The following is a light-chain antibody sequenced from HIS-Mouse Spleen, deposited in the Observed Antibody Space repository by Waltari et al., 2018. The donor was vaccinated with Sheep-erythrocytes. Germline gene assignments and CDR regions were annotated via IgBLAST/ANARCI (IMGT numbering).Light chain of an antibody. V-gene: IGLV1-36*01. J-gene: IGLJ2*01. CDR1: SSNIGNNA. CDR2: YDD. CDR3: AAWDDSLNGVV. Sequence: QSVLTQPPSVSEAPRQRVTISCSGSSSNIGNNAVNWYQQLPGKAPKLLIYYDDLLPSGVSDRFSGSKSGTSASLAISGLQSEDEADDDGAAWDDSLNGVVFGGGTKLTVL.